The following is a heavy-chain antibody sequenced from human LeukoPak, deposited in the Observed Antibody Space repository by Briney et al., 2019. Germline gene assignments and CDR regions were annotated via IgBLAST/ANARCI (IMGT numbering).Heavy chain of an antibody. D-gene: IGHD3-10*01. CDR2: INHSGST. V-gene: IGHV4-34*01. CDR1: GGSFSGYY. J-gene: IGHJ5*02. CDR3: ARGRGAMVRGVASRNWFDP. Sequence: SETLSLTCAVYGGSFSGYYWSWIRQPPGKGLEWIGEINHSGSTNYNPSLKSRVTISVDTSKNQFSLKLSSVTAADTAVYYCARGRGAMVRGVASRNWFDPWGQEPWSPSPQ.